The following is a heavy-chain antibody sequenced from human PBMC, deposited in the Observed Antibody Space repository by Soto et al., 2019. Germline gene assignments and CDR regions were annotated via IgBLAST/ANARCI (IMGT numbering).Heavy chain of an antibody. CDR3: AKASAWTTKYFEF. CDR1: GFTFRSYA. J-gene: IGHJ4*02. CDR2: ISDSGDNT. V-gene: IGHV3-23*01. Sequence: EVQLLESGGGLVQPGGSLRLSCAASGFTFRSYAMRWVRQAPGKGLEWVSSISDSGDNTYYVDSVKGRFAISRDNSKNTLYRQMSSLRAEDTAVYFCAKASAWTTKYFEFWGQGTLVTVSS. D-gene: IGHD5-12*01.